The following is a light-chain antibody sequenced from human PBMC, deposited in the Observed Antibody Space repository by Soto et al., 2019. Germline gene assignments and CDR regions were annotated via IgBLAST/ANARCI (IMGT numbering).Light chain of an antibody. J-gene: IGKJ4*01. CDR1: QSVRAY. CDR2: DAS. CDR3: LQDHEYLT. Sequence: IVLTQSPDTLSLSPGERATLSCRASQSVRAYLAWYQQKPGQAPRLLIYDASNRATGIPARFSGSGSGTDFTLTISSLEPEDSASYYCLQDHEYLTFGGGTRVEIK. V-gene: IGKV3-11*01.